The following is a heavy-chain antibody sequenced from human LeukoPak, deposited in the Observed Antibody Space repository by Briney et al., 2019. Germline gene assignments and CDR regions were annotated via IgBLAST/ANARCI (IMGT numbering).Heavy chain of an antibody. CDR3: ARVITMDWFDP. J-gene: IGHJ5*02. D-gene: IGHD3-10*01. Sequence: GGSLRLSCAASGFTVSSNYMSWVRQAPGKGLEWVSYISSSSSTIYYADSVKGRFTISRDNAKNSLYLQMNSLRTEDTAVYYCARVITMDWFDPWGQGTLVTVSS. CDR2: ISSSSSTI. CDR1: GFTVSSNY. V-gene: IGHV3-48*01.